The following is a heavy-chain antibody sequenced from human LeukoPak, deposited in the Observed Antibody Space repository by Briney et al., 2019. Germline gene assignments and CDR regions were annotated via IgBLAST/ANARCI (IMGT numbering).Heavy chain of an antibody. D-gene: IGHD2-15*01. CDR3: AKILYCSGGSCYSYGAFDI. V-gene: IGHV3-23*01. CDR1: GFTFSSYA. Sequence: PGGSLRLSCAASGFTFSSYAMSWVRQAPGKGLEWVSAISGSGGSTYYADSVKGRFTISRDNSKNTLYLQMNSLRAEDTAVYYCAKILYCSGGSCYSYGAFDIWGQGTMVPVSS. J-gene: IGHJ3*02. CDR2: ISGSGGST.